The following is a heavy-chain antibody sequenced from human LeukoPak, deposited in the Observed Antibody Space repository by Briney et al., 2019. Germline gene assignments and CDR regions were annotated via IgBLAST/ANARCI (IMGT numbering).Heavy chain of an antibody. D-gene: IGHD4-17*01. V-gene: IGHV4-59*01. CDR2: IYYSGST. Sequence: GSLRLSCAASGFTFSSYSMSWIRQPPGKGLEWIGYIYYSGSTNYNPSLKSRVTISVDTSKNQFSLKLSSVTAADTAVYYCATVYGDYVDYWGQGILVTVSS. J-gene: IGHJ4*02. CDR1: GFTFSSYS. CDR3: ATVYGDYVDY.